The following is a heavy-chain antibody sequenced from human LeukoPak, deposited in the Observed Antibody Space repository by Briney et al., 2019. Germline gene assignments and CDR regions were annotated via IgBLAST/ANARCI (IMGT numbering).Heavy chain of an antibody. V-gene: IGHV3-74*01. CDR3: ARVSIGWYSFDY. D-gene: IGHD6-19*01. CDR2: INPDGTTT. Sequence: GGSLRLSCAASGFTFSTYWMHWVRQAPGKGLVWVSRINPDGTTTSYADSVKGRFTISRDNAKDTVYLQMNSLRAEDTAVYFCARVSIGWYSFDYWGQGTLVTVSS. CDR1: GFTFSTYW. J-gene: IGHJ4*02.